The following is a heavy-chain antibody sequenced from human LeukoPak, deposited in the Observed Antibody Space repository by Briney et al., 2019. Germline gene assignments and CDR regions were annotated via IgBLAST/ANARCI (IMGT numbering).Heavy chain of an antibody. CDR3: AKDGAMVRGKYYFDY. CDR1: GFTSSSYA. CDR2: ISGSGGST. V-gene: IGHV3-23*01. J-gene: IGHJ4*02. Sequence: GGSLRLSCAASGFTSSSYAMSWVRQAPGKGLEWVSAISGSGGSTYYADSVKGRFTISRDNSKNTLYLQMNSLRAEDTAVYYCAKDGAMVRGKYYFDYWGQGTLVTVSS. D-gene: IGHD3-10*01.